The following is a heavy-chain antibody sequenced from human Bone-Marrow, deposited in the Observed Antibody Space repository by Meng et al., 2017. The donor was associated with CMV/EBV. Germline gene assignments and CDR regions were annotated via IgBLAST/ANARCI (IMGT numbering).Heavy chain of an antibody. J-gene: IGHJ4*02. CDR3: ARGSGCSNTSCYAFDY. CDR2: ISSSTSYI. Sequence: GESLKISCAASGFTFSSYSMNWVRQAPGKGLEWVSSISSSTSYIYYADSVKGRFTISRDNAKNSLYLQMNSLRAEDTAVYYCARGSGCSNTSCYAFDYWGQGTVVTVS. V-gene: IGHV3-21*01. CDR1: GFTFSSYS. D-gene: IGHD2-2*01.